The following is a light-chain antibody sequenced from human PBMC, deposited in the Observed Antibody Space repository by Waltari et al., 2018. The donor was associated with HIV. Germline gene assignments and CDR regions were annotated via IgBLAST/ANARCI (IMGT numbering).Light chain of an antibody. CDR2: DVS. CDR3: SAQTGSTTLV. V-gene: IGLV2-14*03. Sequence: QSALTQPASVSGSPGQSITISCTGINSDVGYYDYVSWYQQHPGKAPKLMIYDVSKRPAGLSNRFSGSKSGNTASLTLSGLQAEDEADYYCSAQTGSTTLVFGGGTKLTVL. CDR1: NSDVGYYDY. J-gene: IGLJ3*02.